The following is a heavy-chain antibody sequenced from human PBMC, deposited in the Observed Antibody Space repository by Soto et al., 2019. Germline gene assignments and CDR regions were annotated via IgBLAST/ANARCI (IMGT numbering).Heavy chain of an antibody. CDR2: INAGNGNT. Sequence: ASVKVSCKASGYTFTSYAMHWVRQAPGQRLEWMGWINAGNGNTKYSQKFQGRVTITRDTSASTAYMELSSLRSEDTAVYYCVRSSTRYYYYGMDVWGQGTTVTV. CDR1: GYTFTSYA. D-gene: IGHD2-2*01. V-gene: IGHV1-3*01. J-gene: IGHJ6*02. CDR3: VRSSTRYYYYGMDV.